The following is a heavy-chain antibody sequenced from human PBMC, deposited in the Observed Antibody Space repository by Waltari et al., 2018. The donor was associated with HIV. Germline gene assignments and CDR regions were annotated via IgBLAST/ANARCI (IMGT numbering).Heavy chain of an antibody. CDR3: ARTASLFDPRYCDS. Sequence: QAQLVQSGAEVKKPGASVKVSCKASGYNFNSYSITWVRQVPGQGLEWMGWIRGYDDDTNYSRRLQGRVTMTKDTSTNTAYLELTSLKSDDTAMYYCARTASLFDPRYCDSWGQGTLVTVSS. CDR2: IRGYDDDT. J-gene: IGHJ4*02. V-gene: IGHV1-18*04. CDR1: GYNFNSYS.